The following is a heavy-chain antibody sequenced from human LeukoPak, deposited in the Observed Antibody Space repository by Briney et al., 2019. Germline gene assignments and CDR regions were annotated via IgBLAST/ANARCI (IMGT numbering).Heavy chain of an antibody. D-gene: IGHD1-26*01. CDR1: GYSFTSYW. J-gene: IGHJ5*02. CDR3: ARHVGGSYPYNWFDP. Sequence: HGESLKISCKGSGYSFTSYWIGWVRQMPGKGLEWMGIIYPGDSDTRYSPSFQGQVTISADKSISTAYLQWSSLKASDTAMYYCARHVGGSYPYNWFDPWGQGTLVTVSS. CDR2: IYPGDSDT. V-gene: IGHV5-51*01.